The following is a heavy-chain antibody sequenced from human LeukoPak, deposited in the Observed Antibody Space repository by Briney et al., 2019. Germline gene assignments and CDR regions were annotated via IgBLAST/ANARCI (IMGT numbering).Heavy chain of an antibody. J-gene: IGHJ4*02. CDR2: ISSSGTHI. CDR1: EFTFSSYT. D-gene: IGHD3-22*01. Sequence: PGGSLRLSCAASEFTFSSYTLNWVRQAPGKGLEWVSSISSSGTHIYYADSVRGRFTISRDNAKNSLYLQMNSLRAEDTAVYYCAKDIGPAEYYYDSSGYYRYWGQGTLVTVSS. V-gene: IGHV3-21*04. CDR3: AKDIGPAEYYYDSSGYYRY.